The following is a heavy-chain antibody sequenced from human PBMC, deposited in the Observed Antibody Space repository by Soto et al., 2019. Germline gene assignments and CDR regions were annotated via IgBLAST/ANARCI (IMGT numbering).Heavy chain of an antibody. D-gene: IGHD6-19*01. V-gene: IGHV3-23*01. Sequence: GGSLRLSCAASVFTFSSYAMSLVRQAPGKGLEWVSAISGSGGTKYYADSVKGRFTISRDNSKNTLYLQMNSLRTEYTAVYYCAKGARSSGWYWGQGTLVTVSS. CDR3: AKGARSSGWY. CDR2: ISGSGGTK. J-gene: IGHJ4*02. CDR1: VFTFSSYA.